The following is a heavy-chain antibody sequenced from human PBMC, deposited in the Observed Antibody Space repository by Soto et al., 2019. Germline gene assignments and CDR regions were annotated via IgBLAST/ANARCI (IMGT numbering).Heavy chain of an antibody. D-gene: IGHD6-19*01. CDR1: GYTFTSYG. J-gene: IGHJ3*02. V-gene: IGHV1-18*01. CDR3: ARDPGYSSGWPPDAFDI. CDR2: ISAYNGNT. Sequence: ASVKVSCKASGYTFTSYGISWVRQAPGRGLEWMGWISAYNGNTNYAQKLQGRVTMTTDTSTSTAYMELRSLRSDDTAVYYCARDPGYSSGWPPDAFDIWGQGTMVTVSS.